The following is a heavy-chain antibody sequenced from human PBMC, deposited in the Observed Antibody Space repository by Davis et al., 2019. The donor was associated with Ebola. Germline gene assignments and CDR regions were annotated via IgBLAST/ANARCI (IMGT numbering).Heavy chain of an antibody. CDR1: GYGFTNYW. D-gene: IGHD2-2*01. Sequence: GGSLRLSCQGSGYGFTNYWIGWVRQMPGKGLEWMGFIFPDDSDATYSPSFQGQVTFSVDKSIRTAYLHWNSLKASDTATYYCARQGTTSWDSWGQGTLVTVSS. CDR2: IFPDDSDA. J-gene: IGHJ4*02. CDR3: ARQGTTSWDS. V-gene: IGHV5-51*01.